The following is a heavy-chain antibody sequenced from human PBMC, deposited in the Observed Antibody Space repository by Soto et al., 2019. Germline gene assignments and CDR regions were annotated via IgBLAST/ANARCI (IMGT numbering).Heavy chain of an antibody. CDR2: VFYTGFT. Sequence: SETLSLTCAVSGASISGSYYYWAWLRQSPGKGPEWIGSVFYTGFTSYNPSLESRVSVSVGTSKSQFSLKLSAVTAADTAVYYCATSQKGYNWNYFDHWGQGALVTVSS. CDR1: GASISGSYYY. CDR3: ATSQKGYNWNYFDH. D-gene: IGHD1-20*01. J-gene: IGHJ4*02. V-gene: IGHV4-39*01.